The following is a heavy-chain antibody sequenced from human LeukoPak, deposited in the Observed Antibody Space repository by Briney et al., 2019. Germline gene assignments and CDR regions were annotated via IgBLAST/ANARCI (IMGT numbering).Heavy chain of an antibody. CDR2: IWYDGSNE. D-gene: IGHD6-13*01. CDR3: ARERVASSWPQPTELDP. Sequence: PGGSLRLSCAASGFTFNDYGFHWVRQAPGKGLEWVAAIWYDGSNEHYVDSVRGRFTISRDNSKNTLYLQMNSLRAEDTAVYYCARERVASSWPQPTELDPWGQGTLVTVSS. J-gene: IGHJ5*02. V-gene: IGHV3-33*01. CDR1: GFTFNDYG.